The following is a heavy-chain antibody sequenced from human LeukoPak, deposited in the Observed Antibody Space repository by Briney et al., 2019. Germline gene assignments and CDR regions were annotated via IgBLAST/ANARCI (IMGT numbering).Heavy chain of an antibody. CDR1: GFTFSSYA. CDR3: AKDLYSSSWYNFDY. CDR2: ISGGGGST. V-gene: IGHV3-23*01. Sequence: GGSLRLSCAASGFTFSSYAMSWVRQAPGKGLEWVSVISGGGGSTYYADSVKGRFTISRDNSKNTLYLQMNSLRAEDTAVYYCAKDLYSSSWYNFDYWGQGTLVTVSP. J-gene: IGHJ4*02. D-gene: IGHD6-13*01.